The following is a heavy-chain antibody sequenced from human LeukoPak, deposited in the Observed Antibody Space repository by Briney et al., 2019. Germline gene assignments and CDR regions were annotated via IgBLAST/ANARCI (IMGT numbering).Heavy chain of an antibody. D-gene: IGHD6-19*01. J-gene: IGHJ5*01. Sequence: GGSLRLSCAASGFTFSSYAMSWVRQAPGKGLEWVSAISGSGGSTYYADSVKGRFTISRDNSKNTLYLQMNSLRAEDTAVYYCARGYSSGWFADSWGQGTLVTVSS. V-gene: IGHV3-23*01. CDR3: ARGYSSGWFADS. CDR1: GFTFSSYA. CDR2: ISGSGGST.